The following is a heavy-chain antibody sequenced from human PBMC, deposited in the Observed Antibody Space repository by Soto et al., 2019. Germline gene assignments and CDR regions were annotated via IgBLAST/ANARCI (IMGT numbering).Heavy chain of an antibody. CDR1: GFTFSSYG. J-gene: IGHJ6*02. CDR3: AKDKRYSYGRTYYYYGMDV. Sequence: LRLSCSASGFTFSSYGMHWVRQAPGKGLEWVAVISYDGSNKYYADSVKGRFTISRDNSKNTLYLQMNSLRAEDTAVYYCAKDKRYSYGRTYYYYGMDVWGQGTTVTVSS. D-gene: IGHD5-18*01. V-gene: IGHV3-30*18. CDR2: ISYDGSNK.